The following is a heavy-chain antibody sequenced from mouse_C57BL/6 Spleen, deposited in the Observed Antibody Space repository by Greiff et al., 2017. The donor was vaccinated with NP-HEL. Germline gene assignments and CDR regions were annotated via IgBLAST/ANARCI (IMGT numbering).Heavy chain of an antibody. V-gene: IGHV3-6*01. CDR1: GYSITSGYY. J-gene: IGHJ3*01. Sequence: VQLKQSGPGLVKPSQSLSLTCSVTGYSITSGYYWNWIRQFPGNKLEWMGYISYDGSNNYNPSLKNRISITRDTSKNQFFLKLNSVTTEDTATYDCARGSPAWFAYWGQGTLVTVSA. CDR3: ARGSPAWFAY. CDR2: ISYDGSN.